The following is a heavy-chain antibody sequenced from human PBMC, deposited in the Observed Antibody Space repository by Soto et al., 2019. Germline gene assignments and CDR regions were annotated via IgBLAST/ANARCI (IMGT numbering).Heavy chain of an antibody. CDR1: GFTFSDYY. Sequence: QVQLVESGGGLVKPGGSLRLSCAASGFTFSDYYMSWIRQAPGKGLEWVSYISSSSSYTNYADSVKGRFTISRDNAKNSLYLQRNSLRAEDTAVYYCARDADILPGSDAFDIWGQGTMVTVSS. CDR2: ISSSSSYT. V-gene: IGHV3-11*05. D-gene: IGHD3-9*01. J-gene: IGHJ3*02. CDR3: ARDADILPGSDAFDI.